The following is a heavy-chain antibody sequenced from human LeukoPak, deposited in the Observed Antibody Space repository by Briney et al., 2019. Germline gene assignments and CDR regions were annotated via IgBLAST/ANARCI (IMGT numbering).Heavy chain of an antibody. CDR3: ARQGIAVAGIGYYFDY. Sequence: SETLSLTCTVSGGSLSSYYWSWIRQPPGKGLEWIGYIYYSGSTNYNPSLKSRVTISVDTSKNQFSLKLSSVTAADTAVYYCARQGIAVAGIGYYFDYWGQGTLVTVSS. J-gene: IGHJ4*02. CDR2: IYYSGST. D-gene: IGHD6-19*01. CDR1: GGSLSSYY. V-gene: IGHV4-59*08.